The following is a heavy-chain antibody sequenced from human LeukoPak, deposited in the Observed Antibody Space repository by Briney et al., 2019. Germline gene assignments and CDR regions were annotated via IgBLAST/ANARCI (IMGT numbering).Heavy chain of an antibody. CDR3: ARSSEYGGDDY. CDR2: IYYSGST. V-gene: IGHV4-59*01. J-gene: IGHJ4*02. CDR1: GDSISSYY. Sequence: SETLSLTCTVSGDSISSYYWSWIRQPPGKGLEWIGYIYYSGSTNYNPSLKSRITISVDTSKNQFSLNLSSVTAADTAVYYCARSSEYGGDDYWGQGTLVTVSS. D-gene: IGHD4-23*01.